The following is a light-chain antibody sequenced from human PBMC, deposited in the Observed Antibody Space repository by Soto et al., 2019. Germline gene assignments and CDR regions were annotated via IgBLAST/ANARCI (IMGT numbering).Light chain of an antibody. V-gene: IGLV2-14*01. CDR2: DVS. J-gene: IGLJ2*01. CDR3: SSYTTSSPYVV. Sequence: QSALTQPASVCGSPGQSITISCTGTSSDVGGYNYVSWYQQHPGKAPKLMIYDVSNRPSGVSNRFSGSKSGNTASLTISGLQAEDEADYYCSSYTTSSPYVVFGGGTKLTVL. CDR1: SSDVGGYNY.